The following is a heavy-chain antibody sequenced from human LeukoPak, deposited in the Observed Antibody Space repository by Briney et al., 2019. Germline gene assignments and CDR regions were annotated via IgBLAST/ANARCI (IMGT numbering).Heavy chain of an antibody. Sequence: ASVKVSCKASGYTFTGYYMHWVRQPPGQGLEWMGWINPNNGGTNFAQKFQGRVTMTRDTSISTAYMELSRLRSDDTAVYYCARAIAVAAFDYWGQGTLVTVSS. CDR3: ARAIAVAAFDY. V-gene: IGHV1-2*02. CDR2: INPNNGGT. CDR1: GYTFTGYY. D-gene: IGHD6-19*01. J-gene: IGHJ4*02.